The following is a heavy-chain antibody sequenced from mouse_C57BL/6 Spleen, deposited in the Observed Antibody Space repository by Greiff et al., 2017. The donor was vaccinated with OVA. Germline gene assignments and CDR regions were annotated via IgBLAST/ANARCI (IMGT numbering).Heavy chain of an antibody. J-gene: IGHJ1*03. D-gene: IGHD2-3*01. V-gene: IGHV1-82*01. CDR3: ASQRGFYDGNDGYFDV. Sequence: QVQLQQSGPELVKPGASVKISCKASGYAFSSSWMNWVKQRPGKGLEWIGRIYPGDGDTNYNGKFKGKATLTADKSSSTAYMQLSSLTSEDSAVYFGASQRGFYDGNDGYFDVWGTGTTVTVSS. CDR2: IYPGDGDT. CDR1: GYAFSSSW.